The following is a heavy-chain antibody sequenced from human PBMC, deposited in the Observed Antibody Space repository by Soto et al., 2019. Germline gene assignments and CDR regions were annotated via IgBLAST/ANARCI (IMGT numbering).Heavy chain of an antibody. Sequence: QVQLVESGGGVVQPGRSLRLSCAASGFTFSSYGMHWVRQAPGKGLEWVAVISYDGSNTYYGDTVKGRFTISRDNSKNTLSLQMNSLRAEDTAVYYCAKDGNVYSSGWYAPSLDYWGHGTLVTVSS. CDR3: AKDGNVYSSGWYAPSLDY. CDR1: GFTFSSYG. CDR2: ISYDGSNT. D-gene: IGHD6-19*01. V-gene: IGHV3-30*18. J-gene: IGHJ4*01.